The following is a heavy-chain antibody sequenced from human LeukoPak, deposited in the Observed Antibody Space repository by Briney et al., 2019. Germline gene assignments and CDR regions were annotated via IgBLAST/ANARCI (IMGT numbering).Heavy chain of an antibody. Sequence: PGGSLRLSCTASGFTFGDYAMSWVRQAPGKGLEWVGFIRSKAYGGTTEYAASVKGRFTISRDDSKSIAYLQMNSLKTEDTAVYYCTRDITMVRGVIYYYYYGMDVWGQGTTVTVSS. D-gene: IGHD3-10*01. CDR3: TRDITMVRGVIYYYYYGMDV. CDR1: GFTFGDYA. V-gene: IGHV3-49*04. J-gene: IGHJ6*02. CDR2: IRSKAYGGTT.